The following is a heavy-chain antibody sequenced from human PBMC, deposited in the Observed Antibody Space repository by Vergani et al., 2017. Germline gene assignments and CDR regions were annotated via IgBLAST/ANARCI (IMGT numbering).Heavy chain of an antibody. CDR3: ARWYYDCWSGDQKQDYYYYGMDV. D-gene: IGHD3-3*01. CDR1: GGTFSSYA. V-gene: IGHV1-69*02. J-gene: IGHJ6*02. Sequence: QVQLVQSGAEVKKPGSSVKVSCKASGGTFSSYAISWVRQAPGQGLEWMGRIIPILGIANYAQKFQGRVTITADKSTSTAYMELSSLRSEDTAVYYCARWYYDCWSGDQKQDYYYYGMDVWGQGTTVTVSS. CDR2: IIPILGIA.